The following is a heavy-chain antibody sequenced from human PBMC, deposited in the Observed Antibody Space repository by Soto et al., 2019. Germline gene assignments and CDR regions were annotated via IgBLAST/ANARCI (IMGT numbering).Heavy chain of an antibody. CDR2: IVVGSGIA. V-gene: IGHV1-58*01. Sequence: QMQLVQSGPEVKKPGTSVKVSCKASGFTFTSSAVQWVRRARGQRLEWIGWIVVGSGIAKYAQRFQERVTITRDMSTSTAYMELSRLRSEDTAVYYCAAPAYCGGDRSAGFDYWGQGTLVTVSS. CDR3: AAPAYCGGDRSAGFDY. D-gene: IGHD2-21*02. CDR1: GFTFTSSA. J-gene: IGHJ4*02.